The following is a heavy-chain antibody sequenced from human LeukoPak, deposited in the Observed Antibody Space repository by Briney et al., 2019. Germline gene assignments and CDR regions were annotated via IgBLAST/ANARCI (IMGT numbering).Heavy chain of an antibody. J-gene: IGHJ3*02. CDR3: ARGITGTVDAFGI. Sequence: KPSETLSLTFTVSGGSISSYYWSWIRQPPGKGLEWIRYIYYSGSTNYNPSLKSRVTISVDTSKNQFSLKLSSVTAADTAVYYCARGITGTVDAFGIWGQGTMVTVSS. V-gene: IGHV4-59*01. CDR2: IYYSGST. D-gene: IGHD1-7*01. CDR1: GGSISSYY.